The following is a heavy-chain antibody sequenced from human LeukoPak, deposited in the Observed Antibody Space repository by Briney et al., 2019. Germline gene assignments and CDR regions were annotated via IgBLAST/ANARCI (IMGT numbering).Heavy chain of an antibody. CDR1: GGSISSYY. CDR2: IYYSGST. CDR3: ARVTGYIVEDYFDY. V-gene: IGHV4-59*01. Sequence: ASETLSLTCSVSGGSISSYYWSWIRQPPGKGLEWIGYIYYSGSTNYNPSLKSRVTISVDTSKNQFSLRLSSVTAADTAVYYCARVTGYIVEDYFDYWGQGTLVTVSS. D-gene: IGHD3-22*01. J-gene: IGHJ4*02.